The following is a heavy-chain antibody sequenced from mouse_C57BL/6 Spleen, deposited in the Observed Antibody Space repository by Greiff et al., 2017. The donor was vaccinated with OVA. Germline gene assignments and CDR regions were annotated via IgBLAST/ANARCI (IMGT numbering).Heavy chain of an antibody. D-gene: IGHD2-4*01. J-gene: IGHJ3*01. CDR3: ARFDYDGGLD. CDR1: GYAFSSYW. Sequence: VKLMESGAELVKPGASVKISCKASGYAFSSYWMNWVKQRPGKGLEWIGQIYPGDGDTNYNGKFKGKATLTADKSSSTAYMQLSSLTSEDSAVYFCARFDYDGGLDWGQGTLVTVSA. CDR2: IYPGDGDT. V-gene: IGHV1-80*01.